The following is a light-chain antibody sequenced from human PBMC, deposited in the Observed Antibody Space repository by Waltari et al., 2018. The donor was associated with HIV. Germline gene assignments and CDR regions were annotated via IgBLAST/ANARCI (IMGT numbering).Light chain of an antibody. V-gene: IGLV6-57*03. Sequence: NFMLTQPPSVSESPGKTVTISCTRRSGSIASNYFQWYQQRPGSAPTTFIYEYDQRPSGVPDRFSGSIDTSSNSASLTISGLKTEDEADYYCQSFDTSNQWIFGGGTKLTVL. CDR3: QSFDTSNQWI. CDR1: SGSIASNY. J-gene: IGLJ2*01. CDR2: EYD.